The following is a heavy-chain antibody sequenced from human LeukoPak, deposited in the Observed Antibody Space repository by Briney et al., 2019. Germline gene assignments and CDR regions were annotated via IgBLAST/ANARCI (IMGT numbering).Heavy chain of an antibody. CDR2: INPSGGGT. Sequence: GASVKVSCKASGYTFTDHYIHWVRQAPGQGLEWMGWINPSGGGTNYAQKFQGRVTMTRDTSISTAYMELSRLRSDDTAVYYCTRGETGRDSSGYFGYWGQGTLVTVSS. CDR3: TRGETGRDSSGYFGY. J-gene: IGHJ4*02. V-gene: IGHV1-2*02. D-gene: IGHD3-22*01. CDR1: GYTFTDHY.